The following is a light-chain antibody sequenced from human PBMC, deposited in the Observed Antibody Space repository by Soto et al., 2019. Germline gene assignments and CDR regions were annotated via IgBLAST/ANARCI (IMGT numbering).Light chain of an antibody. V-gene: IGLV2-8*01. CDR1: SSDVGAYDF. CDR2: EVS. J-gene: IGLJ1*01. CDR3: SSYAGSNDFV. Sequence: QSVLTQPPFASGSPGQSVTLSCTGTSSDVGAYDFVSWYQQHPGKAPKLVIFEVSKRPSGVPDRFSGSKSGNTASLTVSGLQAEDEADYYCSSYAGSNDFVFGTGTRSPS.